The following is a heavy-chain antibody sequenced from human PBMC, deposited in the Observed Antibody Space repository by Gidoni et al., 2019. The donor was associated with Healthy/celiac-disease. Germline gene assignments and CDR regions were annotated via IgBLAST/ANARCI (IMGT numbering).Heavy chain of an antibody. CDR2: VYHSGIT. CDR1: GGSISSSNW. V-gene: IGHV4-4*02. J-gene: IGHJ4*02. D-gene: IGHD6-19*01. CDR3: ARDAEGSGAVYFDY. Sequence: QVQLQVSGPGLVKPSGTLSLPCAVSGGSISSSNWWSRGRRPPGKGPAWIGEVYHSGITNYNPSLKSRVTRSIDKPKNQFSLKLSSVTAAVTAVYYCARDAEGSGAVYFDYWGQGTLVTVSS.